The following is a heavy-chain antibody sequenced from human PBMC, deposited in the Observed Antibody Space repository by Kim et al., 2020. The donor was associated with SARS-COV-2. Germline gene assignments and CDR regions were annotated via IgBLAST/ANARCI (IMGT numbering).Heavy chain of an antibody. Sequence: GGSLRLSCAASGFTFATYWMGWVRQAPGKGLEWVANINQDGSHYVDSVKGRFTISRDNAKNSVYLQVNSLRAEDTAVYYCAKIAGSPRTYWAFDCWGPGTLVTVSS. CDR1: GFTFATYW. CDR2: INQDGS. CDR3: AKIAGSPRTYWAFDC. V-gene: IGHV3-7*01. J-gene: IGHJ4*02. D-gene: IGHD1-26*01.